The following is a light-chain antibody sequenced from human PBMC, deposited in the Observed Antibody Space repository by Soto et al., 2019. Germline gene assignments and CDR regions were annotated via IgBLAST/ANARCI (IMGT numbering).Light chain of an antibody. CDR3: QHYGDSSWT. CDR1: QSVGNN. CDR2: GVS. V-gene: IGKV3D-15*01. Sequence: EIVMTQSPATLSVSPGERVTLSCRASQSVGNNLAWYQQKPGQAPRLLIYGVSSRATGIPDRFSGSGSGTDFTLTISRVEPEDFAVYFCQHYGDSSWTFGQGSRVEIK. J-gene: IGKJ1*01.